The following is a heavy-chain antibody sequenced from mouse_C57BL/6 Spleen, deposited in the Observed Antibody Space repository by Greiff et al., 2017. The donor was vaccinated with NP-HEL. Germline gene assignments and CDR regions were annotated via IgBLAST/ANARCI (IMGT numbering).Heavy chain of an antibody. Sequence: QVQLQQSGAELVKPGASVKLSCKASGYTFTSYWMHWVKQRPGQGLEWIGMIHPNSGSTNYNEKFKSKATLTVDKSSSTAYMQLSSLTSEDSAVYYCAHGEDYYGSTFAYWGQGTLVTVSA. CDR3: AHGEDYYGSTFAY. CDR2: IHPNSGST. V-gene: IGHV1-64*01. J-gene: IGHJ3*01. CDR1: GYTFTSYW. D-gene: IGHD1-1*01.